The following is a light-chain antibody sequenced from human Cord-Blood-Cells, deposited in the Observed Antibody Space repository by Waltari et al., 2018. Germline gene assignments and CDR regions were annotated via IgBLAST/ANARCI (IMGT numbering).Light chain of an antibody. V-gene: IGLV2-14*01. CDR1: SSDVGGYNH. CDR3: SSYTSSSTWV. CDR2: DVS. J-gene: IGLJ3*02. Sequence: QSALTQPASVSGSPGQSITISCTGTSSDVGGYNHVSWYQQPPGKAPKLMSYDVSKRPSGVSNRFSGSKSGNTASLTISGLQAEDEADYYCSSYTSSSTWVFGGGTKLTVL.